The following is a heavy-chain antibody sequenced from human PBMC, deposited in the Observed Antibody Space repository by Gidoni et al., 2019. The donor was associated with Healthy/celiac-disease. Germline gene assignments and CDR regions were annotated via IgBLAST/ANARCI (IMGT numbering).Heavy chain of an antibody. V-gene: IGHV1-2*02. J-gene: IGHJ4*02. CDR3: ARDLNRKVGTPGY. D-gene: IGHD1-26*01. Sequence: QGQLVQSGAEVKKPGASVKVSCKASGYTFTGYYMLWVRQAPGQGLEWMGWINPNSGGTNYAQKFQGRVTMTRDTSISTAYMELSRLRSDDTAVYYCARDLNRKVGTPGYWGQGTLVTVSS. CDR2: INPNSGGT. CDR1: GYTFTGYY.